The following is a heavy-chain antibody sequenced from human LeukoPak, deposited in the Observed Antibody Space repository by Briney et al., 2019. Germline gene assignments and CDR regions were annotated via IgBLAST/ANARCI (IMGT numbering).Heavy chain of an antibody. CDR2: ISAYNGNT. J-gene: IGHJ1*01. Sequence: ASVKVSCKASGYTFTSYGISWVPQAPGQGVEWMGWISAYNGNTNYAQKLQGRVTMTTDTSTSTAYMEVRSLRSDDTAVYYCARVHYGYYESSGSPYFQHWGQGTLVTVSS. V-gene: IGHV1-18*01. CDR3: ARVHYGYYESSGSPYFQH. CDR1: GYTFTSYG. D-gene: IGHD3-22*01.